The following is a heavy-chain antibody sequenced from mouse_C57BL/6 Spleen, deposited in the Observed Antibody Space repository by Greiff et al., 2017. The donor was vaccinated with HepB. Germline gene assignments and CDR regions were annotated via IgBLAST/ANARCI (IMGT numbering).Heavy chain of an antibody. D-gene: IGHD2-4*01. J-gene: IGHJ1*03. CDR1: GYSFTGYY. Sequence: EVQLQQSGPELVKPGASVKISCKASGYSFTGYYMNWVKQSPEKSLEWIGEINPSTGGTTYNQKFKAKATLTVDKSSSTAYMQLKSLTSEDSAVYYCARRGDDSYWYFDVWGTGTTVTVSS. CDR3: ARRGDDSYWYFDV. CDR2: INPSTGGT. V-gene: IGHV1-42*01.